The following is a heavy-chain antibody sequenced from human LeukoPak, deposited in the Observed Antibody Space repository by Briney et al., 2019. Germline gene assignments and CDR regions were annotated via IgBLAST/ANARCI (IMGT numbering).Heavy chain of an antibody. Sequence: SETLSLTCTVSGGSISSDDYYWSWIRQPPGKGLEWIGYINDSGSTYYTPSLKSRVTISVDTSKNQFSLQLTSVTAADTAVYYCARLEEYYSDSFDNWGQRTLVAFSS. D-gene: IGHD3-22*01. V-gene: IGHV4-30-4*01. CDR2: INDSGST. CDR3: ARLEEYYSDSFDN. CDR1: GGSISSDDYY. J-gene: IGHJ4*02.